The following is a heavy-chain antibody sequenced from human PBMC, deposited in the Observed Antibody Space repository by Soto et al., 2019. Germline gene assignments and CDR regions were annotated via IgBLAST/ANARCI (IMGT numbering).Heavy chain of an antibody. Sequence: LTCGISFHSCSRPTFCWTGVRQPPGKALEWVGFISRSGVTSYNPSLKSRVSISLDTSRNQCSLKVRSVTAADTAVYYCAGMASTSGLRFAPWGPGTLLTVS. CDR1: FHSCSRPTFC. CDR3: AGMASTSGLRFAP. CDR2: ISRSGVT. D-gene: IGHD6-19*01. V-gene: IGHV4-30-2*01. J-gene: IGHJ5*02.